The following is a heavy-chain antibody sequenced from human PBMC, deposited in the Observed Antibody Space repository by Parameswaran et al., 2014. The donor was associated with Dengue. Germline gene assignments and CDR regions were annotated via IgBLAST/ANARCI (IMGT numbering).Heavy chain of an antibody. CDR2: TYYRSKWYN. CDR3: AREATYYDYVWGSYRYRFTGS. D-gene: IGHD3-16*02. Sequence: KWIRQSPSRGLEWLGRTYYRSKWYNDYAVSVKSRITINPDTSKNQFSLQLNSVTPEDTAVYYCAREATYYDYVWGSYRYRFTGSWGQGTLGHRLL. J-gene: IGHJ5*02. V-gene: IGHV6-1*01.